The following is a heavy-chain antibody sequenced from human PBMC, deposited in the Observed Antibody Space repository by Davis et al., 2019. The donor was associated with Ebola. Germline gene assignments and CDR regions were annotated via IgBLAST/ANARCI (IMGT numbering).Heavy chain of an antibody. CDR2: ISSKSTRT. CDR3: ARTYYYDDSGYRNAFDM. V-gene: IGHV3-11*06. CDR1: GFTFSDHY. D-gene: IGHD3-22*01. J-gene: IGHJ3*02. Sequence: GESLKISCAASGFTFSDHYMSWIRQAPGKGLEWVSKISSKSTRTEYADSVRGRFTISRDNAKNSVYLQLNSLRDEDTAVYYCARTYYYDDSGYRNAFDMWGQGTMVTVSS.